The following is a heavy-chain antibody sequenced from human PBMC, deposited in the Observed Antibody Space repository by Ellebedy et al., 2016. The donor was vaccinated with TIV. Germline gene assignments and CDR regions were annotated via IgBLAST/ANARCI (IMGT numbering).Heavy chain of an antibody. CDR2: IKQDGGER. D-gene: IGHD1-26*01. CDR3: ARESQWAFDH. Sequence: GESLKISCAASGFTFSSYWMSWVRQAPGKGLQWVANIKQDGGERYYVESVRGRFTISRDNAKNSLYLQMNSLRAEDTAVYYCARESQWAFDHWGQGTLVTASS. J-gene: IGHJ4*02. CDR1: GFTFSSYW. V-gene: IGHV3-7*03.